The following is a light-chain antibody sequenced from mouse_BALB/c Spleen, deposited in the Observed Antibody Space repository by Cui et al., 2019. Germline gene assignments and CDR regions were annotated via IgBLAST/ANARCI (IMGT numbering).Light chain of an antibody. J-gene: IGKJ4*01. CDR2: LTS. CDR3: QQWSSNPFT. V-gene: IGKV4-68*01. Sequence: QIVLTQSPALMSASPGEKVTMTCSASSSVSYMYWYQQKPSSSPKPLIYLTSNLASGVPARFSGSGSGTSYSLTISSMEAEDAATYYCQQWSSNPFTFGAGTKLEIK. CDR1: SSVSY.